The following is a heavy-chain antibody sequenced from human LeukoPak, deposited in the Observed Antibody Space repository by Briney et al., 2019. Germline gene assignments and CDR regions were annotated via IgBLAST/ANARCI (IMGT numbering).Heavy chain of an antibody. CDR2: IYYRGST. CDR3: ARGDYYGTDYFDY. V-gene: IGHV4-39*07. CDR1: GGSISSSSYY. Sequence: SETLSLTCTVSGGSISSSSYYWGWIRQPPGKGLDWIGSIYYRGSTYYNPSLKSRVTMSVDTSKNQFSLKLSSVTAADTAVYYCARGDYYGTDYFDYWGQGTLVTVSS. J-gene: IGHJ4*02. D-gene: IGHD3-10*01.